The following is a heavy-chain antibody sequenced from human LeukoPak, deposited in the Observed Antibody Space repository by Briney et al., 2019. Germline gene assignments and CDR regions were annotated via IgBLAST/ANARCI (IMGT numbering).Heavy chain of an antibody. CDR3: GRYGGGGSGWYSDRTMDV. CDR2: ISAYNGVT. D-gene: IGHD6-19*01. CDR1: GFNFVNYG. V-gene: IGHV1-18*01. J-gene: IGHJ6*02. Sequence: ASVKVSCKASGFNFVNYGFSWVRQAPGQGLEWMGWISAYNGVTNYAQNLQDRVTLTTDTSTNTAYMELGSLRYDDTAIYYCGRYGGGGSGWYSDRTMDVWGQGTTAIVSS.